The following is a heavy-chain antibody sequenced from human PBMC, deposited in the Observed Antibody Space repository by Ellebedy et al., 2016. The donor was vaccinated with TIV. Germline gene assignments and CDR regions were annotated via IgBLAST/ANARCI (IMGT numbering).Heavy chain of an antibody. CDR3: ARALGRYYYGMDV. CDR1: GYTFTSYG. CDR2: ISAYNGNT. V-gene: IGHV1-18*01. J-gene: IGHJ6*02. Sequence: ASVKVSXXASGYTFTSYGISWVRQAPGQGLEWMGWISAYNGNTNYAQKFQGRVTMTRDTSTSTVYMELSSLRSEDTAVYYCARALGRYYYGMDVWGQGTTVTVSS. D-gene: IGHD3-10*01.